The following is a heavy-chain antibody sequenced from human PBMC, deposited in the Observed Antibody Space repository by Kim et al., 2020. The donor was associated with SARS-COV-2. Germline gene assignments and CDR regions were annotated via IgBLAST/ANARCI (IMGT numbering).Heavy chain of an antibody. CDR1: GYSFTSYW. Sequence: GESLKISCKGSGYSFTSYWIGWVRQMPGKGLEWMGIIYPGDSDTRYSPSFQGQVTISADKSISTAYLQWSSLKASDTAMYYCARRSTYYYDSSGYANDAFDIWGPGTMVTVSS. CDR3: ARRSTYYYDSSGYANDAFDI. J-gene: IGHJ3*02. CDR2: IYPGDSDT. D-gene: IGHD3-22*01. V-gene: IGHV5-51*01.